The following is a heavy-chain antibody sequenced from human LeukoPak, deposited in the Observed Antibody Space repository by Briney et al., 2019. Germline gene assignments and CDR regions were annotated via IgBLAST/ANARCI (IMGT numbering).Heavy chain of an antibody. CDR2: IYYSGST. V-gene: IGHV4-31*03. CDR3: ARGVLMVYAIGGEFHY. J-gene: IGHJ4*02. CDR1: GGSISSSGYY. Sequence: SQTLSITCTVSGGSISSSGYYCSWIRQHPGKGLEWIGYIYYSGSTYYNPSLKSRVTISVDTSKNQFSLKLSSVTAADTAVYYCARGVLMVYAIGGEFHYWGQGTLVTVSS. D-gene: IGHD2-8*01.